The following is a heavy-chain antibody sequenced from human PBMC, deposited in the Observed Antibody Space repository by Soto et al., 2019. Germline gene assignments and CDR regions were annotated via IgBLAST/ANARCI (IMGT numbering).Heavy chain of an antibody. Sequence: EVQMLESGGGLVQPGGSLRLSCTGSGFTFSSYGMSWVRQAPGKELEWVSGISGGGPPTYYADSVRGRFTISRDNSKDTLYLQMNSLRAENTAVYYCAIRTYSTGWYYLDLWGRGTLVTVSA. CDR3: AIRTYSTGWYYLDL. V-gene: IGHV3-23*01. CDR1: GFTFSSYG. D-gene: IGHD6-25*01. CDR2: ISGGGPPT. J-gene: IGHJ4*02.